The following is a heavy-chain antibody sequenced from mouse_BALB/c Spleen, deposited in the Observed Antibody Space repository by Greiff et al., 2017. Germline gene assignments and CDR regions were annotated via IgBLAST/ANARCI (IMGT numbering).Heavy chain of an antibody. J-gene: IGHJ3*01. CDR3: ARVEDGNYWFAY. CDR1: GFTFSSFG. V-gene: IGHV5-17*02. D-gene: IGHD2-1*01. CDR2: ISSGSSTI. Sequence: EVQLQESGGGLVQPGGSRKLSCAASGFTFSSFGMHWVRQAPEKGLEWVAYISSGSSTIYYADTVKGRFTISRDNPKNTRFLQMTSRRSEDTAMYYCARVEDGNYWFAYWGQGTLVTVSA.